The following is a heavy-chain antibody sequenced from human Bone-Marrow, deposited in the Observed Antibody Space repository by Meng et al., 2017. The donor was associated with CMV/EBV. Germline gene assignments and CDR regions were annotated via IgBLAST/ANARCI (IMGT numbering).Heavy chain of an antibody. Sequence: SVKVSCKASGGTFSSYAISWVRQAPGQGLEWMGGIIPILGTANYAQKFQGRVTITTDESTSTAYMELSSLRSEDTAVYYCARAVPAAETEFDYWGQGTLVTVSS. CDR2: IIPILGTA. CDR3: ARAVPAAETEFDY. V-gene: IGHV1-69*05. CDR1: GGTFSSYA. J-gene: IGHJ4*02. D-gene: IGHD2-2*01.